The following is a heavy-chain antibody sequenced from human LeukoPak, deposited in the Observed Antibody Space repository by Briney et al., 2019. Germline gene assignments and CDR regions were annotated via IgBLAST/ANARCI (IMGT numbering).Heavy chain of an antibody. J-gene: IGHJ3*02. V-gene: IGHV1-46*03. D-gene: IGHD2/OR15-2a*01. CDR2: INPSGGST. CDR1: GYTFTSYY. CDR3: TRGTTDDAFDI. Sequence: ASVKVSCKASGYTFTSYYMLWVRQAPGQGLEWMGIINPSGGSTSYAQKFQGRVIMTRDTSTSTVYMELSSLRSEDTAVYYCTRGTTDDAFDIWGQGTMVTVSS.